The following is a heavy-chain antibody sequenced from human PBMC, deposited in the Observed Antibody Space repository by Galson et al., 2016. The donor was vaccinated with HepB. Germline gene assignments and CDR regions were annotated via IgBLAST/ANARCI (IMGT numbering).Heavy chain of an antibody. CDR2: IKVQADGGAT. J-gene: IGHJ5*02. CDR3: TTHGVYESTGYAFDP. Sequence: SLRLPCAASGFSFSEAWMSWVRQAPGKGLEWVGRIKVQADGGATDFAAPVKGRFSISRDDSENKMYLQMNSLKTEDTAMYYCTTHGVYESTGYAFDPWGQGTLVIVSS. CDR1: GFSFSEAW. V-gene: IGHV3-15*01. D-gene: IGHD3-22*01.